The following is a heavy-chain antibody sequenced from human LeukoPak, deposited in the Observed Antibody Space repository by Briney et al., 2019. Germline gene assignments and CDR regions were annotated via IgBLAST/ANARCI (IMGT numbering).Heavy chain of an antibody. Sequence: ASVKVSCKASGYTFTGYYMHWVRQAPGQGPEWTGWINPNSGGTNYAQKFQGRVTMTRDTSITTAYMELSSLRSDDTAVYYCSKGVGAFDIWGQGTMVTVSS. CDR2: INPNSGGT. J-gene: IGHJ3*02. V-gene: IGHV1-2*02. D-gene: IGHD2-8*01. CDR1: GYTFTGYY. CDR3: SKGVGAFDI.